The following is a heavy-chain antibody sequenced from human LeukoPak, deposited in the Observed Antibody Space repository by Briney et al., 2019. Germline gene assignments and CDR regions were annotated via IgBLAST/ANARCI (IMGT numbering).Heavy chain of an antibody. D-gene: IGHD5-18*01. V-gene: IGHV3-23*01. J-gene: IGHJ4*02. CDR3: ANLTQSYGYPFDY. CDR2: ISGSGGST. CDR1: GFTFSSYA. Sequence: GGSLRLSCAASGFTFSSYAMSWVRQAPGKGLEWVSAISGSGGSTYYADSVKGRFTISRDNSKNTLYLQMNSLRAEDTAVYYCANLTQSYGYPFDYWGQGTLVTVSS.